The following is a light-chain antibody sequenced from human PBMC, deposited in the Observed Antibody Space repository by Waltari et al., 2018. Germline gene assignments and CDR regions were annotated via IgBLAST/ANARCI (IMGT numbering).Light chain of an antibody. J-gene: IGLJ2*01. Sequence: SSGLTQDPAVSVALGQTIRITCRGDSLRTSYASWYQVKTGTAPVLVMFGKEKRPSGVPDRISGESSETTSSLIITGAQAEDEADYYCSSRNGRASQVVFAGGTKVTVL. CDR3: SSRNGRASQVV. CDR1: SLRTSY. CDR2: GKE. V-gene: IGLV3-19*01.